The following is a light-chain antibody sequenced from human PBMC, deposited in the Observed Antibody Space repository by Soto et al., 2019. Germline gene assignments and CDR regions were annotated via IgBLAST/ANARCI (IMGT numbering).Light chain of an antibody. J-gene: IGKJ1*01. V-gene: IGKV3-20*01. CDR1: QSVTSSY. CDR2: GAS. Sequence: ATRSFMASQSVTSSYLAWYQQKPGQAPRLLIYGASSRATGIPDRFSGSGSGPHFTLTFSIRKPDDFPVYSCRLYAPSVLPFRQGTKVDIK. CDR3: RLYAPSVLP.